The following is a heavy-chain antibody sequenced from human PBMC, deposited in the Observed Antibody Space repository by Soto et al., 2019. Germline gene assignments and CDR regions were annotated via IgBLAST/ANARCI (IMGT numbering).Heavy chain of an antibody. V-gene: IGHV4-39*01. J-gene: IGHJ1*01. CDR2: IYYSGST. D-gene: IGHD6-13*01. CDR3: ARPTYCSSSSYFQH. Sequence: QLQLQESGPGLVKPSETLSLTCTVSGGSISSSSYYWGWIRQPPGKGLEWIGSIYYSGSTYYNPSLKSRVPISVDTSNHQLSLTLSSVSASDTAVYDCARPTYCSSSSYFQHWGQGTLVTVSS. CDR1: GGSISSSSYY.